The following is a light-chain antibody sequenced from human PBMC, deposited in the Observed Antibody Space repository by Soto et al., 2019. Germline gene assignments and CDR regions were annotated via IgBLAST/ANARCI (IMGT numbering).Light chain of an antibody. CDR2: AAS. V-gene: IGKV1-39*01. CDR3: QQNYSTPLA. CDR1: QSISRD. Sequence: DIQMTQSPFSLSPSVGARATITCRASQSISRDLNWYQQKPGKAPNLLIYAASTLESGVPSRFSGSGSGTDFTLTISSLQLEDFATYYCQQNYSTPLAFGGGTKVDIK. J-gene: IGKJ4*01.